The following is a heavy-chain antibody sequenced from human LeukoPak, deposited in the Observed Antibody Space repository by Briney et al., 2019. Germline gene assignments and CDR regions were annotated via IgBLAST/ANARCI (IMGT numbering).Heavy chain of an antibody. CDR3: AKGAGFKTLRFLEWLGDYFDY. J-gene: IGHJ4*02. CDR1: GFTFSSYA. D-gene: IGHD3-3*01. CDR2: ISGSGGST. Sequence: PGGSLRLSCAASGFTFSSYAMSWVRQAPGKGLEWVSAISGSGGSTYYADSVKGRFTISRDNSKNTLYLQMNSLRAEDTAVYYCAKGAGFKTLRFLEWLGDYFDYWGQGTLVTVSS. V-gene: IGHV3-23*01.